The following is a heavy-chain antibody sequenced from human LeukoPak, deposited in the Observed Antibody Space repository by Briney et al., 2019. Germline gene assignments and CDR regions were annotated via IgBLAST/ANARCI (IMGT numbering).Heavy chain of an antibody. CDR3: ARDHYDILTGPPYYYYGMDV. V-gene: IGHV1-69*01. CDR2: IIPIFGTA. J-gene: IGHJ6*04. Sequence: ASVKVSCKASGGTFSSYAISWVRQAPGQGLEWMGGIIPIFGTANYAQKFQGRVTITADESTSTAYMELSSLRSEDTAVYYCARDHYDILTGPPYYYYGMDVWGKGTTVTVSS. CDR1: GGTFSSYA. D-gene: IGHD3-9*01.